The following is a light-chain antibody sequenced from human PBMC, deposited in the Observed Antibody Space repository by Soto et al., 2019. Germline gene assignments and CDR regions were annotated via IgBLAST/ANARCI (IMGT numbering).Light chain of an antibody. CDR2: DVS. CDR1: SSDVGGYNY. J-gene: IGLJ1*01. Sequence: QSVLTQPASVSGSPGQSITISCTGTSSDVGGYNYVSWYQQHPGKAPKLMIYDVSNRPSGVSNRFSGSKSGNTASLTISGLQAEVEADYYCSSYTSSSTSHVFGTGTKVTVL. V-gene: IGLV2-14*01. CDR3: SSYTSSSTSHV.